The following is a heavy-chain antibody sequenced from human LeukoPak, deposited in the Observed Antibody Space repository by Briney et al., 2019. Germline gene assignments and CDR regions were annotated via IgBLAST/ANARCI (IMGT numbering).Heavy chain of an antibody. V-gene: IGHV4-39*01. D-gene: IGHD3-9*01. J-gene: IGHJ5*02. Sequence: SETLSLTCTVSGASLSVSGRNWGSVRQPPGKGLEWIASIYYSGSTYYSPSLESRVTMSVDTSKNQFSLKLSSLTATDTAVYDCLSGHDNAFDRWGQGTLVTV. CDR3: LSGHDNAFDR. CDR2: IYYSGST. CDR1: GASLSVSGRN.